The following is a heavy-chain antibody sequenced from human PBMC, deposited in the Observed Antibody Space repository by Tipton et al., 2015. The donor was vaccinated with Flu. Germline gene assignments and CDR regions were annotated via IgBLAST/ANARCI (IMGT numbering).Heavy chain of an antibody. V-gene: IGHV4-38-2*01. Sequence: GLVKPSETLSLTCAVSGYSISSGYYWGWVRQPPGKGLEWIGTIYHSGSTYYNPSLKSRLTISVDTSKNQFSLKLSSVTAADTAVYYCARHTGDSVRGIIDYWGQGTLVTVPS. D-gene: IGHD3-10*02. CDR2: IYHSGST. CDR3: ARHTGDSVRGIIDY. J-gene: IGHJ4*02. CDR1: GYSISSGYY.